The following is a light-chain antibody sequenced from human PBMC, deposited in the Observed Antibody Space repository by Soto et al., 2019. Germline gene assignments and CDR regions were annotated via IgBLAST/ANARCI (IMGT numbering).Light chain of an antibody. CDR1: QGISRW. CDR2: SAS. CDR3: QQANSFPLT. Sequence: DIQMPQLPSSMSASVGDRVTITCRASQGISRWLAWYHQKPGKAPNLLIYSASTLHSGVPSRFSGSGSGTDFTLTISSLQPEDFGTYYCQQANSFPLTFGPGTKVDMK. J-gene: IGKJ3*01. V-gene: IGKV1-12*01.